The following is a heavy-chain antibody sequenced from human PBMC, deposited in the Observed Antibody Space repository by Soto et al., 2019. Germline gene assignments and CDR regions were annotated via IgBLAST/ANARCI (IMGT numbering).Heavy chain of an antibody. CDR1: GDDFGVSW. V-gene: IGHV5-51*01. CDR3: AASIFYYGMDV. Sequence: GQAVNLSDKGCGDDFGVSWMGCVRQMPGKGLEWMGIIYPGDSDTKYNPSFQGQVTISADKSITTTYLQWSSLKASDTAIYYCAASIFYYGMDVWGQGTTVTVSS. CDR2: IYPGDSDT. J-gene: IGHJ6*02.